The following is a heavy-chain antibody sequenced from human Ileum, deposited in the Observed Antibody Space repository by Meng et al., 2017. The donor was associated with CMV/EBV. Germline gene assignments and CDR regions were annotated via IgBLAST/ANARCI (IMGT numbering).Heavy chain of an antibody. Sequence: QITLKESGPTLVKPTQTLTLTCTIFGFSLTTSGVGVGWIRQPPGKALEWLALVYWDDDKRYNPSLKSRLTITRDTSKNQVVLIMTNMDPVDTATYYCARSGGSTWYEENNWFDPWGQGTLVTVSS. J-gene: IGHJ5*02. CDR1: GFSLTTSGVG. CDR3: ARSGGSTWYEENNWFDP. D-gene: IGHD6-13*01. CDR2: VYWDDDK. V-gene: IGHV2-5*02.